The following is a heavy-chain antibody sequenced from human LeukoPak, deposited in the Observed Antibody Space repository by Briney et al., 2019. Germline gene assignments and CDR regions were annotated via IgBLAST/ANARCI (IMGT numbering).Heavy chain of an antibody. D-gene: IGHD3-22*01. V-gene: IGHV3-21*01. J-gene: IGHJ4*02. CDR1: GYTFSSYS. CDR2: ISVRSNYI. CDR3: VRLRRNSDTSGFYYYYDF. Sequence: GGSLRLSCAASGYTFSSYSINWVRQAPGKGLEWVSSISVRSNYIYYADSVRGRFRISRDDARDSLYLQMNSLRAEDAAVYYCVRLRRNSDTSGFYYYYDFWGQGTLVTVSS.